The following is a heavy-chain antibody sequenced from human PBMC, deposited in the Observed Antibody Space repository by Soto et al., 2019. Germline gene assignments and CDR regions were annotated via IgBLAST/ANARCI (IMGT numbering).Heavy chain of an antibody. CDR1: GYALTELS. CDR2: FDPEDGET. J-gene: IGHJ4*02. CDR3: AIGGSGSFYFAY. Sequence: KVSGKVCGYALTELSMHWVRQAPGKGLEWMGGFDPEDGETIYAQKFQGRVTMTEDTSTDTAYMELSSLRSEDTAVYYCAIGGSGSFYFAYWGQGTLVTVSS. D-gene: IGHD3-10*01. V-gene: IGHV1-24*01.